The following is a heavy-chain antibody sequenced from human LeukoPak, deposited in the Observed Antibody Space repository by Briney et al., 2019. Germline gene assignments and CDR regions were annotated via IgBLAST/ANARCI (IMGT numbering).Heavy chain of an antibody. Sequence: GGSLRLSCAASGFTFRSYWMTWVRQSPGKGLEWVANIKQDGSETYHVDSVKGRFTISRDNAEDSLYLEMNSLRAEDTAVYYCARGGQAGTGDLWGQGTLVTVSS. CDR2: IKQDGSET. V-gene: IGHV3-7*03. CDR1: GFTFRSYW. J-gene: IGHJ5*02. CDR3: ARGGQAGTGDL. D-gene: IGHD3-10*01.